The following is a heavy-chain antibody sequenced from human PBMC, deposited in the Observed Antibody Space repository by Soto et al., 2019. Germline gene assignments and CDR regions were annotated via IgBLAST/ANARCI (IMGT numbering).Heavy chain of an antibody. CDR1: GGSFSGYY. V-gene: IGHV4-34*01. J-gene: IGHJ4*02. CDR3: ARPAPYYYDSSGYYYDY. Sequence: NPSETLSLTCAVYGGSFSGYYWSWIRQPPGKGLEWIGEINHSGSTNYNPSLKSRVTISVDTSKNQFSLKLSSVTAADTAVYYCARPAPYYYDSSGYYYDYWGQGTLVTVSS. D-gene: IGHD3-22*01. CDR2: INHSGST.